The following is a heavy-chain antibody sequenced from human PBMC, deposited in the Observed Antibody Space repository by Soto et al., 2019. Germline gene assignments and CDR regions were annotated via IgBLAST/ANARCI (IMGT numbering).Heavy chain of an antibody. Sequence: QVQLVQSGAEVKKPGASVKVSCKASGYTFTSYGISWVRQAPGQGLEWMGWISAYNVNTNYAQKLQRRVMMTTETATSTAYMDLRSLRSDDTDVYYCARAINDRNYDFCSGYLSPLDYWGQGTLVTVSS. CDR1: GYTFTSYG. J-gene: IGHJ4*02. CDR2: ISAYNVNT. CDR3: ARAINDRNYDFCSGYLSPLDY. V-gene: IGHV1-18*01. D-gene: IGHD3-3*01.